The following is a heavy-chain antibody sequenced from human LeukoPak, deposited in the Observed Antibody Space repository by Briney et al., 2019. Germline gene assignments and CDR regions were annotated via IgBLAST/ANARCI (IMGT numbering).Heavy chain of an antibody. Sequence: ASVKVSCKASGYTFTSYDINWVRQAPGQGLEWMGIINPSGGSTSYAQKFQGRVTMTRDTSTSTVYMELSSLRSEDTAVYYCARSAVAGTNLLVYFDYWGQGTLVTVSS. V-gene: IGHV1-46*01. CDR1: GYTFTSYD. CDR2: INPSGGST. CDR3: ARSAVAGTNLLVYFDY. D-gene: IGHD6-19*01. J-gene: IGHJ4*02.